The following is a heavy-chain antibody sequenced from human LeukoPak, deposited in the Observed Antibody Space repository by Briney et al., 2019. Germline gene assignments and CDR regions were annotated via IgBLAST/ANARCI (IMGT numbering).Heavy chain of an antibody. CDR2: IGTAGDT. D-gene: IGHD2-15*01. Sequence: GGSLRLSCAASGFTFSSYDMHWVRQGTGKGLEWVSTIGTAGDTYYSGSVKGRFTISRENAKNALYLQMNSLRAGDTAVYYCARATVGLDYWGQGTLVTVSS. J-gene: IGHJ4*02. CDR3: ARATVGLDY. V-gene: IGHV3-13*04. CDR1: GFTFSSYD.